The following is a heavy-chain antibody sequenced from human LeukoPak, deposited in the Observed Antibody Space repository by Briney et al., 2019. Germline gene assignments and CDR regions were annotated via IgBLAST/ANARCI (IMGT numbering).Heavy chain of an antibody. CDR3: ARDNPFWPEST. CDR1: GGSISSGGYY. D-gene: IGHD3/OR15-3a*01. Sequence: SETLSLTCTVSGGSISSGGYYWSWIRQHPGKGLEWIGYIYYSGSTYYNPSLKSRVTISVDTSKNQFSLKLSSVTAADTAVYYCARDNPFWPESTWGQGTLVTVSS. V-gene: IGHV4-31*03. CDR2: IYYSGST. J-gene: IGHJ5*02.